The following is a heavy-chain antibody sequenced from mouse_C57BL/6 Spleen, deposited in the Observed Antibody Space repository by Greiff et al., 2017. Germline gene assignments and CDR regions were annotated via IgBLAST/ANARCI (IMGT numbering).Heavy chain of an antibody. CDR2: IYPGSGST. J-gene: IGHJ2*01. CDR3: ARGDARDYCDY. CDR1: GYTFTSYW. Sequence: QVQLQQPGAELVKPGASVKMSCKASGYTFTSYWITWVKQRPGQGLEWIGDIYPGSGSTYYNEKFKSKATLTVDQSSSTAYMQLRSLTSEYSAVYYCARGDARDYCDYWGQGTTLTVSS. V-gene: IGHV1-55*01.